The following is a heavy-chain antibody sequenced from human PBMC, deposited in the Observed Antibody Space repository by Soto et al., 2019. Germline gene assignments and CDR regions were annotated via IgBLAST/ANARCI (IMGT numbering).Heavy chain of an antibody. V-gene: IGHV4-31*03. CDR1: GGSISSGGYY. CDR2: IYYSGST. Sequence: SETLSLTCTVSGGSISSGGYYWSWIRQHPGKGLEWIGYIYYSGSTYYNPSLKSRVTISVDTSKNQFSLKLSSVTAADTAVYYCARLDFEYSSSTKRTAKKAPNWFDPWGQGTLVTVSS. CDR3: ARLDFEYSSSTKRTAKKAPNWFDP. J-gene: IGHJ5*02. D-gene: IGHD6-6*01.